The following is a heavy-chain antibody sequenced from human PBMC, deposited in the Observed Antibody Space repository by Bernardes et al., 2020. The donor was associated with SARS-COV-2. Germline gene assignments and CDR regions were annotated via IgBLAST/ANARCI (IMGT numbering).Heavy chain of an antibody. CDR2: IYYSWST. CDR3: ARQDIGAIFGVVITPAGMDV. V-gene: IGHV4-59*08. D-gene: IGHD3-3*01. CDR1: GGSISSYY. Sequence: ATLSLTCTVSGGSISSYYWSWIRQPPGKGLEWIGYIYYSWSTNYNPSLKSRVTISVDTSKNQFSLKLSYVTAADTAVYYCARQDIGAIFGVVITPAGMDVWGQGTTVTVSS. J-gene: IGHJ6*02.